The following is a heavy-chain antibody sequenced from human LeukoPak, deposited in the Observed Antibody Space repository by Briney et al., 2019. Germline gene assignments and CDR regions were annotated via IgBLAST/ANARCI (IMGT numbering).Heavy chain of an antibody. J-gene: IGHJ4*02. Sequence: GGSLRLPCAASGFTFSDYYMSWIRQAPGKGLEWVSYISSSGSTIYYADSVKGRLTISRDNAKNSLYLQMNSLRAEDTAVYYCARGVAVAGQPGHFDYWGQGTLVTVSS. CDR2: ISSSGSTI. CDR1: GFTFSDYY. CDR3: ARGVAVAGQPGHFDY. V-gene: IGHV3-11*01. D-gene: IGHD6-19*01.